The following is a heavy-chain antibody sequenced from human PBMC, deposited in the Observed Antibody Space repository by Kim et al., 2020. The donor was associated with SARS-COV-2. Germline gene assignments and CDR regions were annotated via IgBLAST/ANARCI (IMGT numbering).Heavy chain of an antibody. CDR3: ARGYYGSAYLTANFDP. Sequence: GGSLRLSCAASGFTFSSYGMHWVRQAPGKGLEWVAVIWYDGSNKYYADSVKGRFTISRDNSKNTLYLQMNSLRAEDTAVYYCARGYYGSAYLTANFDPWGQGTLVTVSS. J-gene: IGHJ5*02. V-gene: IGHV3-33*01. CDR1: GFTFSSYG. D-gene: IGHD3-10*01. CDR2: IWYDGSNK.